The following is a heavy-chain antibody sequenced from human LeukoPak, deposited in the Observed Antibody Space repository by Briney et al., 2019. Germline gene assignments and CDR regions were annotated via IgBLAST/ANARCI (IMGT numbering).Heavy chain of an antibody. D-gene: IGHD2-2*01. Sequence: SETLSLTCTGSGGSISSSSYYWGWMRQPPWKGLELIGSIYYSGSTYYNPSLKSRVTISVDTSKNQFSLKLSSVTAADTAVYYCARDRVVPAAIGFYYYYYMDVWGKGTTVTISS. CDR3: ARDRVVPAAIGFYYYYYMDV. J-gene: IGHJ6*03. CDR2: IYYSGST. CDR1: GGSISSSSYY. V-gene: IGHV4-39*07.